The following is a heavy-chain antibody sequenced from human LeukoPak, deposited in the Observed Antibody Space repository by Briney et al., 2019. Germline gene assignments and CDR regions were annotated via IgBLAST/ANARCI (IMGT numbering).Heavy chain of an antibody. CDR2: ISSSGSTI. V-gene: IGHV3-48*03. Sequence: GGSLRLSCAASGFIFSTYEMNWVRQAPGKGLEWVPYISSSGSTIYYADSVKGRFTISRDNAKNSLYLQMNSLRAEDTAIYYCARDGDLTPAVPFDYWGQGTLVTVSS. J-gene: IGHJ4*02. CDR1: GFIFSTYE. CDR3: ARDGDLTPAVPFDY. D-gene: IGHD6-25*01.